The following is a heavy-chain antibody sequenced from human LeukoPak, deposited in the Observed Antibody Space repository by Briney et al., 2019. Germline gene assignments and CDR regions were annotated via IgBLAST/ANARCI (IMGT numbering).Heavy chain of an antibody. J-gene: IGHJ5*02. Sequence: GGSLRLSCAASGFTLDDYAMHWVRQAPGKGLEWVSLISENGGIIYYADSLKGRFTISRDNSKNSLYLQMNSLRAEDTALYYCAKGLRRDGYNRFGWFDRWGQGTLVTVSS. CDR2: ISENGGII. D-gene: IGHD5-24*01. V-gene: IGHV3-43*02. CDR1: GFTLDDYA. CDR3: AKGLRRDGYNRFGWFDR.